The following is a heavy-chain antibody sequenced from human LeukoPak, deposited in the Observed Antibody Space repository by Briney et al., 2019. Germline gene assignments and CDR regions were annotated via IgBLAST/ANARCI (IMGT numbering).Heavy chain of an antibody. CDR3: APTYSYTRGGYDY. CDR2: INYSWHT. V-gene: IGHV4-39*01. D-gene: IGHD5-18*01. CDR1: GGSISGSSYH. Sequence: SETLSLTCTVSGGSISGSSYHWGWIRQPPGKGLEWIGSINYSWHTYYNPSLESRVTISVDSSKNQFSLKVTSVTAADTALYYCAPTYSYTRGGYDYWGPGTLVTVSS. J-gene: IGHJ4*02.